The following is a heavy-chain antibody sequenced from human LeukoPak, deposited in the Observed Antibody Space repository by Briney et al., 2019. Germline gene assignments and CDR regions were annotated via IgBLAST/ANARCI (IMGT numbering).Heavy chain of an antibody. Sequence: ASVKVSCKASGYIFTGYYMHWVRQAPGQGLEWMGWINPNSGGTNYAQKFQGRVTMTRDTSISTAYMELRSLRSDDTAVYYCARDGDIVVVVAAHKDNWFDPWGQGTLVTVSS. V-gene: IGHV1-2*02. J-gene: IGHJ5*02. CDR3: ARDGDIVVVVAAHKDNWFDP. D-gene: IGHD2-15*01. CDR2: INPNSGGT. CDR1: GYIFTGYY.